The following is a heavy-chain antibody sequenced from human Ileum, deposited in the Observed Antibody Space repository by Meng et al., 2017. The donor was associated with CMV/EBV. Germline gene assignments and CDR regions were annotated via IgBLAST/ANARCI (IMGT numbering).Heavy chain of an antibody. D-gene: IGHD3-3*01. J-gene: IGHJ4*02. CDR2: INNRGST. CDR3: ARASPQRRFLSY. V-gene: IGHV4-34*01. Sequence: QVQLQQWGARQLKPSETLSLVCAVHNSAFSDYYWTWIRQSPGKGLEWIGEINNRGSTNYNPSLKSRVTISIDTSRNQFSLKLTSMTAADTAVYYCARASPQRRFLSYWGQGTLVTVSS. CDR1: NSAFSDYY.